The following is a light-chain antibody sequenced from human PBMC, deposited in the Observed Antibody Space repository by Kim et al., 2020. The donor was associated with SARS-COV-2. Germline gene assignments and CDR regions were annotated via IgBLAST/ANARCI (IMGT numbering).Light chain of an antibody. Sequence: ARGQTATITCAGHHIGIKNVHWCQQKPGQAPVVVIYRDNNRPSGIPERSSGSNSGNTATLTISRVHAGDEADYYCQVWDRSTASYVFGNGTKVTVL. V-gene: IGLV3-9*01. CDR1: HIGIKN. CDR3: QVWDRSTASYV. CDR2: RDN. J-gene: IGLJ1*01.